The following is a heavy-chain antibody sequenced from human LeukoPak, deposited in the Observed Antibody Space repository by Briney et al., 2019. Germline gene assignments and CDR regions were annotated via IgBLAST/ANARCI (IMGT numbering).Heavy chain of an antibody. D-gene: IGHD3-16*01. CDR2: ISYDGSNK. J-gene: IGHJ3*02. Sequence: PGRSLRLSCAASGFTFSSYAMHWVRQAPGKGLEWVAVISYDGSNKYYADSVKGRFTISRDNSKNTLYPQMNSLRAEDTAVYYCARGPALRAFDIWGQGTMVTVSS. V-gene: IGHV3-30*04. CDR1: GFTFSSYA. CDR3: ARGPALRAFDI.